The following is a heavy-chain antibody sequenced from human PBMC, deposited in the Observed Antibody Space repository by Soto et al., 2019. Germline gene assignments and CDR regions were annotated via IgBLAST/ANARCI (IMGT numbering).Heavy chain of an antibody. Sequence: VGSLRLSCAASGFTFSNYWMHWVRQAPGKGLVWVSRINSEGSSTNYADSVKGRFTISRDNARNTLYLQMNSLRAEDTAVYYCARPGFPLGEGTGGSCYRWLDPWGKGTLVTVSS. CDR1: GFTFSNYW. D-gene: IGHD2-15*01. J-gene: IGHJ5*02. CDR2: INSEGSST. CDR3: ARPGFPLGEGTGGSCYRWLDP. V-gene: IGHV3-74*01.